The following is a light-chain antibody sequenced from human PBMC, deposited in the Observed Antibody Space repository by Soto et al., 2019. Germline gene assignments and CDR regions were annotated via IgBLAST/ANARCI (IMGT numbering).Light chain of an antibody. CDR3: VLYMGDGIWM. Sequence: QTVVTQEPTFSVSPGGTVTLTCGLSSGSVSTTYYPSWYQQTPGQAPRTLIYSTNTRSSGVPDRFSGSILGNKAALTITGAQADDESDYYCVLYMGDGIWMFGGGTKVTVL. V-gene: IGLV8-61*01. J-gene: IGLJ3*02. CDR2: STN. CDR1: SGSVSTTYY.